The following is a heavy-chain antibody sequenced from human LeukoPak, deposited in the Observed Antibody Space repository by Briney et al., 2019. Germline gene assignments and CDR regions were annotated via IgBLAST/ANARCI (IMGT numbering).Heavy chain of an antibody. V-gene: IGHV3-64*01. Sequence: PGGSLRLSCVGSGFSFRSYGMHWVRQAPGKGLEYVSGISSNGGSTFYAKSVKGRFTISRDNSKNTLYLQMGSLRAEDMAVFYCARDLYRSPGYCSGGSCFTVPLGYWGQGTPVTVSS. CDR3: ARDLYRSPGYCSGGSCFTVPLGY. CDR2: ISSNGGST. D-gene: IGHD2-15*01. J-gene: IGHJ4*02. CDR1: GFSFRSYG.